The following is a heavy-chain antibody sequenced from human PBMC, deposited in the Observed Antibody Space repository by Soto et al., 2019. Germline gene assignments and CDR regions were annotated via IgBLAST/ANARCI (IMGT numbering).Heavy chain of an antibody. D-gene: IGHD3-3*01. V-gene: IGHV3-53*01. J-gene: IGHJ6*02. CDR3: AREVHGITIFGVVSYYGMDV. Sequence: PGGSLRLSCAASGFTVSSNYMSWVRQAPGKGLEWVSVIYSGGSTYYADSVKGRFTISRDNSKNTLYLQMNSLRAEDTAVYYCAREVHGITIFGVVSYYGMDVWGQGTTVTVSS. CDR2: IYSGGST. CDR1: GFTVSSNY.